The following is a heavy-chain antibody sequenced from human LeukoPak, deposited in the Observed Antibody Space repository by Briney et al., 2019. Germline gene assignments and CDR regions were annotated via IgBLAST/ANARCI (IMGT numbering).Heavy chain of an antibody. D-gene: IGHD5-12*01. CDR2: VNPSSGVT. J-gene: IGHJ3*02. Sequence: ASVKVSCKAFGYTFTTYDINWVRQATGQGLEWMGWVNPSSGVTRYAQKFQGRVTMTRDTSISTAYMELSRLRSDDTAVYYCARGVHYSGYDDAFDIWGQGTMATVSS. V-gene: IGHV1-8*01. CDR3: ARGVHYSGYDDAFDI. CDR1: GYTFTTYD.